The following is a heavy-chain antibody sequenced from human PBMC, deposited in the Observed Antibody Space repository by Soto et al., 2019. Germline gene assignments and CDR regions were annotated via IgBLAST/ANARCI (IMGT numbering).Heavy chain of an antibody. CDR2: ISYDGSNK. J-gene: IGHJ4*02. V-gene: IGHV3-30-3*01. D-gene: IGHD4-17*01. Sequence: QVQLVESGGGVVQPGRSLRLSCAASGFTFSSYAMHWVRQAPGKGLEWVAVISYDGSNKYYADSVKGRFTISRDNSKNALYLQMNSPRAEDTAVYYCARDPTVTRRLLPYYFDYWGQGTLVTVSS. CDR1: GFTFSSYA. CDR3: ARDPTVTRRLLPYYFDY.